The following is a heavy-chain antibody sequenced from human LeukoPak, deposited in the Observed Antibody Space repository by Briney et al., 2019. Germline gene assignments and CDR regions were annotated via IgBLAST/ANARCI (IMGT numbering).Heavy chain of an antibody. J-gene: IGHJ4*02. Sequence: GGSLRLSCAASGFTFSNYWMTWVRQAPGKGLEWVANIKQDGSEKDYLDSVKGRFTISRDNAKKSLYLQMNSLRAEDTAVYYCARDDANWGVFDYWGQGTLVTVSS. CDR2: IKQDGSEK. CDR1: GFTFSNYW. D-gene: IGHD7-27*01. CDR3: ARDDANWGVFDY. V-gene: IGHV3-7*01.